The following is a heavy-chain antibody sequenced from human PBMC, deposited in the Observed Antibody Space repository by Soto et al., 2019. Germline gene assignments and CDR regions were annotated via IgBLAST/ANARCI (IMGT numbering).Heavy chain of an antibody. CDR3: AKDHVAVAEYYFDY. J-gene: IGHJ4*02. V-gene: IGHV3-23*01. D-gene: IGHD6-19*01. CDR1: GFTVSSYA. Sequence: PGGSLRLSWAASGFTVSSYAMSWVRQAPGKGLEWVSAISGSGGSTYYADSVKGRFTISRDNSKNTLYLQMNSLRAEDTAVYYCAKDHVAVAEYYFDYWGQGTLVTVSS. CDR2: ISGSGGST.